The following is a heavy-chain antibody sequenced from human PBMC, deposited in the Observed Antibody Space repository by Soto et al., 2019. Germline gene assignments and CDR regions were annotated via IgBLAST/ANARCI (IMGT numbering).Heavy chain of an antibody. CDR3: ARGSITIFGVVSNALDI. CDR1: GFTVSSNY. D-gene: IGHD3-3*01. V-gene: IGHV3-53*01. CDR2: IYSGGST. Sequence: GSLSLSCAASGFTVSSNYMSWVRPAPGKGLEWVSVIYSGGSTYYADSVKGRFTISRDNSKNTLYLQMNSLRAEDTAVYYCARGSITIFGVVSNALDIWGQGKMVPFSS. J-gene: IGHJ3*02.